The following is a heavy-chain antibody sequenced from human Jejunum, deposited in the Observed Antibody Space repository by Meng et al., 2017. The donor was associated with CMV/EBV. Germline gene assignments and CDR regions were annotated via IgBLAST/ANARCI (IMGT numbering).Heavy chain of an antibody. CDR2: IRYDGGER. J-gene: IGHJ4*02. CDR3: TRALDY. Sequence: SLGLSCAASGFNFKDYGMDWVRQAPGRGLEWVANIRYDGGERYYVNSVEGRFFIYRDNARNSLYLQMNSLRAEDSAIYYCTRALDYWGQGTLVTVSS. CDR1: GFNFKDYG. V-gene: IGHV3-7*04.